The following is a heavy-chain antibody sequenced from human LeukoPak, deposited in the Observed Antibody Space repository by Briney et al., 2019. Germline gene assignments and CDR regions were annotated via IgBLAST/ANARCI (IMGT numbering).Heavy chain of an antibody. Sequence: GGSLRLSCSASGFTFSSYAMHWVRQAPGRGLEYVSGIKSNGGSTYYADSVKGRFTISRDNSKNTLYLQMRSLRAEDTAVYYCVRGGVVTTRALDYWGQGTLVTVSS. CDR1: GFTFSSYA. V-gene: IGHV3-64D*06. D-gene: IGHD4-23*01. CDR2: IKSNGGST. J-gene: IGHJ4*02. CDR3: VRGGVVTTRALDY.